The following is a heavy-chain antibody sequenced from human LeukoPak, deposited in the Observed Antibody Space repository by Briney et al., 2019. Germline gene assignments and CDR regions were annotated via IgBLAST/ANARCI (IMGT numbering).Heavy chain of an antibody. D-gene: IGHD6-19*01. Sequence: GGSLRLSCAASGFTFDDYGMSWVRQAPRERLGWVSGINWNGGSRGYTDSVKGRFTISRDNAKNSQYLQMNSLRAEDTALYHCARSSYSSGFNDAFDIWGQGTMVTVSS. CDR3: ARSSYSSGFNDAFDI. CDR1: GFTFDDYG. CDR2: INWNGGSR. J-gene: IGHJ3*02. V-gene: IGHV3-20*01.